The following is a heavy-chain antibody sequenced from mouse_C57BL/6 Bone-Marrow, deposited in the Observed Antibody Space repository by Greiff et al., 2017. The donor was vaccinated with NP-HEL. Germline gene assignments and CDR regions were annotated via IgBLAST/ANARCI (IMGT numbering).Heavy chain of an antibody. J-gene: IGHJ2*01. Sequence: QVQLQQPGAELVKPGASVKMSCKASGYTFTSYWITWVKQRPGQGLEWIGDIYPGSGSPNYNEKFKSKATLTVDTSSSTAYMQLSSLTSEDSAVYYCAKEAQETAQAFYYVDYWGQGTTLTVSS. CDR2: IYPGSGSP. CDR3: AKEAQETAQAFYYVDY. CDR1: GYTFTSYW. D-gene: IGHD3-2*02. V-gene: IGHV1-55*01.